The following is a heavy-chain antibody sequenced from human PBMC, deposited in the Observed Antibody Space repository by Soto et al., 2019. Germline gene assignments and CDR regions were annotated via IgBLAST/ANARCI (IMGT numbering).Heavy chain of an antibody. CDR1: GFTFSNSG. V-gene: IGHV3-23*01. J-gene: IGHJ4*02. CDR2: LPEIGTNT. CDR3: AKKSGVGATWYFDY. Sequence: EVQLLASGGGLVQPGGSLRLSCAASGFTFSNSGMSWVRQAPGKGLEWVSALPEIGTNTYYADSVKGRFTISRDNSKNTLFLQINNLRAGDTAVYYCAKKSGVGATWYFDYWGQGTLVTVSS. D-gene: IGHD1-26*01.